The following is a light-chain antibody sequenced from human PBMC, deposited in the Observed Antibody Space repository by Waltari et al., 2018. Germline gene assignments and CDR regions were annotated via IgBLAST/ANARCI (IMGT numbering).Light chain of an antibody. V-gene: IGKV1-9*01. CDR2: AVS. J-gene: IGKJ3*01. CDR1: QDISTY. Sequence: DIQLTQSPSFLSASVGDRVTITCRASQDISTYLAWYQQKPGKAPKLLIHAVSTLQAGVPSMFSGGGSGTEFTLTISSLQPEDFATYYCQQLSGYPFTFGPGTKVDIK. CDR3: QQLSGYPFT.